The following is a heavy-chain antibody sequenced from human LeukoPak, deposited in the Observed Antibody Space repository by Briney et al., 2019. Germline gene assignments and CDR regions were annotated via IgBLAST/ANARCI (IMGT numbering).Heavy chain of an antibody. D-gene: IGHD2-2*01. V-gene: IGHV1-69*06. Sequence: ASVKVSCKASGGTFSSYAISWVRQAPGQGLEWMGGIIPIFGTANYAQKFQGRVTITADKSTSTAYMELSSLRSEDTAVYYCAQPAYCSSTSCYGGIFDYWGQGTLVTVSS. CDR3: AQPAYCSSTSCYGGIFDY. CDR2: IIPIFGTA. CDR1: GGTFSSYA. J-gene: IGHJ4*02.